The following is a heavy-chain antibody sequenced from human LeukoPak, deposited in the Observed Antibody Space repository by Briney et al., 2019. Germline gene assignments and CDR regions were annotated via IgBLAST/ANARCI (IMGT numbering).Heavy chain of an antibody. CDR1: GFTFSNAW. CDR2: IKSKTDGGTT. D-gene: IGHD5-18*01. Sequence: GGSLRLSCAASGFTFSNAWMSWVRQAPGKGLEWVGRIKSKTDGGTTDYAASVKGRFTISRDDSKNTLYLQMNSLKTEDTAVYYCTTELWIQPRFVRPWGQGTLVTVSS. V-gene: IGHV3-15*01. CDR3: TTELWIQPRFVRP. J-gene: IGHJ5*02.